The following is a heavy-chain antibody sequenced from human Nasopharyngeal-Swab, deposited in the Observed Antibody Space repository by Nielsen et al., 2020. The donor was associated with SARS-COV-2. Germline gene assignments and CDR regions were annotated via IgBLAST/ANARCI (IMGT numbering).Heavy chain of an antibody. D-gene: IGHD3-10*01. CDR3: ARDLGFRALWFGEFQPHFDY. CDR2: INHSGST. J-gene: IGHJ4*02. Sequence: SETLSLTCAVYGGSFSGYYWSWIRQPPGKGLEWIGEINHSGSTNYNPSLKSRVTISVDTSKNQFSLKLSSVTAADTAVYYCARDLGFRALWFGEFQPHFDYWGQGTLVTVSS. V-gene: IGHV4-34*01. CDR1: GGSFSGYY.